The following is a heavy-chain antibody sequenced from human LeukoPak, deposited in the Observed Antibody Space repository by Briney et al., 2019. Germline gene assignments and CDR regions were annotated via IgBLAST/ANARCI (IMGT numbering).Heavy chain of an antibody. CDR2: ISGYSGDT. CDR3: ARILITFGGLMFGTFDY. J-gene: IGHJ4*02. D-gene: IGHD3-16*01. Sequence: ASVKISCKSSGYMFTSYGVSWLRQAPGQGLEWMGWISGYSGDTKYSKTFQDRITITADAASNTAYMDLRRLRADDTAVYYCARILITFGGLMFGTFDYWGQGSLVIVSS. CDR1: GYMFTSYG. V-gene: IGHV1-18*01.